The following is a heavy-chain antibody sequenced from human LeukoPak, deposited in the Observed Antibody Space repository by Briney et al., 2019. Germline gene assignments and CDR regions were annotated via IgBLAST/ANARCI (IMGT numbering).Heavy chain of an antibody. CDR3: ARRVGSRSDP. D-gene: IGHD6-13*01. CDR2: IYYSGRA. Sequence: SETLSLTCTVSGGFIGSSSYYWGWIRQPPGKGLEWIGSIYYSGRAYYNPSLKSRVTISVDTSKNQFSLNLTSVTAADTAVYYCARRVGSRSDPWGQGTLVTVSS. CDR1: GGFIGSSSYY. J-gene: IGHJ5*02. V-gene: IGHV4-39*01.